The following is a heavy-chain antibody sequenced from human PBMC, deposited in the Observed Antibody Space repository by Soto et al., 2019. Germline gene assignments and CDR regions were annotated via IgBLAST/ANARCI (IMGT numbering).Heavy chain of an antibody. D-gene: IGHD3-9*01. CDR2: IYTSGST. V-gene: IGHV4-4*07. J-gene: IGHJ4*02. CDR3: ARRSSGYYYFDY. Sequence: SETLSPTCTVSGGSISSYYSSWIRQRAGKGLEWIGRIYTSGSTNYNPSLKSRVTMSVDTSKNQFSLKLSSVTAADTAVYYCARRSSGYYYFDYWGQGTLVTVSS. CDR1: GGSISSYY.